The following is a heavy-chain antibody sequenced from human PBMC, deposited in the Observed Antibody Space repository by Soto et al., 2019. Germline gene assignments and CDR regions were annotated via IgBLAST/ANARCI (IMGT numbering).Heavy chain of an antibody. D-gene: IGHD3-16*02. CDR2: ISPDGTKK. Sequence: QVQLVESGGGVVQPGRSLRLSCATSGFVFNNYDMHWVRQAPGKGLEWVAVISPDGTKKYYADSVKGRFTISRDNSRNTLYLQMSSLRAEDTAVYYCGSSRGGYHFDFWGQGTLVTVSS. J-gene: IGHJ4*02. V-gene: IGHV3-33*01. CDR3: GSSRGGYHFDF. CDR1: GFVFNNYD.